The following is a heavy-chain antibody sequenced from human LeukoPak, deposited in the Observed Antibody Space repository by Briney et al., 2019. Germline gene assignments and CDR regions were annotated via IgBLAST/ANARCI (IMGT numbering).Heavy chain of an antibody. Sequence: GASVKVSCKASGGTFSGYAISWVRQAPGQGLEWMGGIIPIFGTANYAQKFQGRVTITADESTSTAYMELRSLRSDDTAVYYCARGRLGFCGGGSCSDFDYWGQGTLVSVSS. CDR3: ARGRLGFCGGGSCSDFDY. CDR1: GGTFSGYA. J-gene: IGHJ4*02. D-gene: IGHD2-15*01. V-gene: IGHV1-69*13. CDR2: IIPIFGTA.